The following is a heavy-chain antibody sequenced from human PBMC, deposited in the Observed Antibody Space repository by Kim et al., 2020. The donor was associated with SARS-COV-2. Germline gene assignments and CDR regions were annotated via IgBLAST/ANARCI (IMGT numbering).Heavy chain of an antibody. V-gene: IGHV5-51*01. D-gene: IGHD5-18*01. CDR3: ARKIGYSYGINWFHP. CDR1: GYSFTSYW. J-gene: IGHJ5*02. CDR2: IYPGDSDT. Sequence: GESLKISCKGSGYSFTSYWIGWVRQMPGKGLEWMGIIYPGDSDTRYSPSFQGQVTISADKSISTAYLQWSSLKASDTAMYYCARKIGYSYGINWFHPWGQGTLVTVSS.